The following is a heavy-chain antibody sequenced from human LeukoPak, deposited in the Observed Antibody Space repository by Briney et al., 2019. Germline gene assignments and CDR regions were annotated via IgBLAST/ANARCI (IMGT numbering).Heavy chain of an antibody. D-gene: IGHD1-7*01. V-gene: IGHV2-5*01. CDR1: GSSLTTNGVG. J-gene: IGHJ4*02. CDR2: IYWNDDK. CDR3: ARFQVTGTYRFDY. Sequence: SGPTLVNPTQTLTLTCTFSGSSLTTNGVGVGWIRQPPGKALEWLAVIYWNDDKHYSPFLKSRLTITKDTSKEQVVLTVTNMDPVDTATYYCARFQVTGTYRFDYWGQGTLVTVSS.